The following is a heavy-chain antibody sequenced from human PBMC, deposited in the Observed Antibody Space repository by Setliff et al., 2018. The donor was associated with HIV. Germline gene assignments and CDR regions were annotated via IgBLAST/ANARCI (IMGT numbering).Heavy chain of an antibody. CDR3: ATIRAYYYDSSGQEYFQY. Sequence: GASVKVSCKASGYTFTSYAMNWVRQAPGQGLEWMGGLDPEDGETVYAQKLQGRVTMTEDTSTDTAYMELSSLRSEDTAMYYCATIRAYYYDSSGQEYFQYWGHGTLVTVSS. CDR2: LDPEDGET. J-gene: IGHJ1*01. CDR1: GYTFTSYA. D-gene: IGHD3-22*01. V-gene: IGHV1-24*01.